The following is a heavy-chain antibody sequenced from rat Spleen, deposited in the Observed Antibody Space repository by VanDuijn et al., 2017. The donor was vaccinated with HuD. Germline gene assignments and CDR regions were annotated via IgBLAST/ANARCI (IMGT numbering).Heavy chain of an antibody. V-gene: IGHV5S13*01. CDR3: ASSGTLGTTLDWFAY. J-gene: IGHJ3*01. CDR2: ISTGGGNT. D-gene: IGHD1-5*01. Sequence: EVQLVESGGGLVQPGRSLKLSCAASGFTFSNYDMAWVRQAPTKGLEWIASISTGGGNTYYRDSVKGRFTISRDNAKNTQYLQMDSLRSEDTATYYCASSGTLGTTLDWFAYWGQGTLVTVSS. CDR1: GFTFSNYD.